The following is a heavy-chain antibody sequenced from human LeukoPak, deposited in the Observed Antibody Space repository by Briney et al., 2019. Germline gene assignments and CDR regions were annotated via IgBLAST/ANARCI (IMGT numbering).Heavy chain of an antibody. CDR2: IHDSGST. V-gene: IGHV4-30-4*07. J-gene: IGHJ5*02. Sequence: SETLSLTCVVSGDSISSGGYSWSWIRQTPGKGLEWIAYIHDSGSTYNNPSLKSRLSISIDTSKNQSSLKLNSVTAADTAVYYCARVVATAGNNWFDPWGQGTLVTVAS. CDR3: ARVVATAGNNWFDP. CDR1: GDSISSGGYS. D-gene: IGHD6-13*01.